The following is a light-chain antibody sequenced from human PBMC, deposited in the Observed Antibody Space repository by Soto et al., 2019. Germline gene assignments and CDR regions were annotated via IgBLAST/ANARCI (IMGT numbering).Light chain of an antibody. V-gene: IGKV1-5*01. CDR1: QYIGDF. J-gene: IGKJ1*01. CDR3: QQYNTYSWT. Sequence: DIQMTQSPSSLSASVGDRVTITCRASQYIGDFLNWYQQTPGKAPKLLIYDASSLESGVPSRFSGSGSGTEFTLTISSLQPDDFATFYCQQYNTYSWTFGQGTKVDI. CDR2: DAS.